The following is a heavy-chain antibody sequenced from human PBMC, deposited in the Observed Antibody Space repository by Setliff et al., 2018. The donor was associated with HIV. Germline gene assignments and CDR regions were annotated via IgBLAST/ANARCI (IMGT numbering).Heavy chain of an antibody. CDR1: GFTVSDYF. J-gene: IGHJ4*02. CDR2: ISNTGNTI. V-gene: IGHV3-11*04. CDR3: ARVSISFGVIIRYYFDY. D-gene: IGHD3-3*01. Sequence: GGSLRLSCAASGFTVSDYFMTWIRQAPGKGPEWVSYISNTGNTIYYTDSVKGRFTISRDNAKNSLYLQMNSLRAEDTAFYFCARVSISFGVIIRYYFDYWGQGTLVTVSS.